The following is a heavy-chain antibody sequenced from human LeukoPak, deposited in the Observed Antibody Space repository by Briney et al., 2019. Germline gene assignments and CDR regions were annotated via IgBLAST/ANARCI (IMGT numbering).Heavy chain of an antibody. CDR3: ARPRAGPTKGFDY. V-gene: IGHV4-38-2*01. CDR1: AYSISSGYY. D-gene: IGHD2-8*01. J-gene: IGHJ4*02. CDR2: IYYTGIT. Sequence: KPSETLSLTCAVSAYSISSGYYWGWIRQPPGKGLEWIGSIYYTGITYYNPSLKSRVTISVDTSKNQFSLKLSFVTTADTAVYYCARPRAGPTKGFDYWGRGTLVTVSS.